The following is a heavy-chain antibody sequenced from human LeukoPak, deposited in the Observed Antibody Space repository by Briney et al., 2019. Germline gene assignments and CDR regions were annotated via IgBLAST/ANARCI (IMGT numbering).Heavy chain of an antibody. J-gene: IGHJ3*02. CDR3: ARLELGYYDSSGDDAFDI. V-gene: IGHV4-34*01. D-gene: IGHD3-22*01. Sequence: SETLSLTCAVYGGSFSGYYWSWIRQPPGKGLEWIGEINHSGSTNYNPSLKSRVTISVDTSKKQFSLKLSSVTAADTAVYYCARLELGYYDSSGDDAFDIWGQGTMVTVSS. CDR2: INHSGST. CDR1: GGSFSGYY.